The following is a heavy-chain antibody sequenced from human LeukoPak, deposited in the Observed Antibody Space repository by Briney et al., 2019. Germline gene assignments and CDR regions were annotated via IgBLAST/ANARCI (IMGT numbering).Heavy chain of an antibody. CDR2: ISGSGGST. Sequence: PGGSLRLSCAAPGFTFSSYAMSWVRQAPGKGLEWVSAISGSGGSTYYADSVKGRFTISRDNSKNTLYLQMNSLRAEDTAVYYCAKDHAGYTMIVVGEFDYWGQGTLVTVSS. V-gene: IGHV3-23*01. CDR3: AKDHAGYTMIVVGEFDY. J-gene: IGHJ4*02. CDR1: GFTFSSYA. D-gene: IGHD3-22*01.